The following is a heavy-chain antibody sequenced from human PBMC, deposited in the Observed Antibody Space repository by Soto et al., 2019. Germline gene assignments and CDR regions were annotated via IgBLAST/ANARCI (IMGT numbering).Heavy chain of an antibody. CDR3: ARGRPSCSGGSCVVGYFDY. CDR1: DGSFSGYY. CDR2: INHSEST. D-gene: IGHD2-15*01. V-gene: IGHV4-34*01. Sequence: QVQLKQWGAGLLKPSETLSLTCAVYDGSFSGYYWSWIRQPPGKGLEWIGEINHSESTNYNPSLKCRVTISVDTSKNQFSRNLSSVTAADTAVYYCARGRPSCSGGSCVVGYFDYWGQGTLVTVSS. J-gene: IGHJ4*02.